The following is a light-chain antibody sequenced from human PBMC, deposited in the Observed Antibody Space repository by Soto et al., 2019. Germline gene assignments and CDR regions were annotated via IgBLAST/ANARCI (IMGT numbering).Light chain of an antibody. CDR1: SSNIGAGYA. Sequence: QSVLTQPPSVSGAPGQRVTISCTGSSSNIGAGYAVHWYQQLPGTAPKLLIYGNSNRPSGVPDRFSGSKSGTSASLAITGLQAEDDADYYCQSYDSSLSGPWVFGGGTKVTVL. CDR2: GNS. J-gene: IGLJ3*02. V-gene: IGLV1-40*01. CDR3: QSYDSSLSGPWV.